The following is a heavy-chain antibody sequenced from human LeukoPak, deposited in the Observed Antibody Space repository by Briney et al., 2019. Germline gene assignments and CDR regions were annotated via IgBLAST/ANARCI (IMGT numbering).Heavy chain of an antibody. Sequence: GGSLRLSCAASGFTFSSYAMHWVRQAPGKGLEWVAVISYDGSNKYYADSVKGRFTISRDNSKNTLYLQMNSLRAEDTAVYYCAREYSGYDGWDYWGQGTLVTVSS. V-gene: IGHV3-30-3*01. J-gene: IGHJ4*02. CDR1: GFTFSSYA. D-gene: IGHD5-12*01. CDR3: AREYSGYDGWDY. CDR2: ISYDGSNK.